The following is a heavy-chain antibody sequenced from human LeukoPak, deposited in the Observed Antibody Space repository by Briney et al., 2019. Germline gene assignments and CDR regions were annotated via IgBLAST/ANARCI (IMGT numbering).Heavy chain of an antibody. Sequence: SETLSLTCTVSGGSISSYYWSWIRQPPGKGLEWIGYIYYSGSTNYKPSLKSRVTISVDTSKHQFSLKLSSVTAEDTAVYYCARGRYSSGWSGCEYWGQGTLVTVSS. D-gene: IGHD6-19*01. V-gene: IGHV4-59*08. CDR2: IYYSGST. CDR3: ARGRYSSGWSGCEY. CDR1: GGSISSYY. J-gene: IGHJ4*02.